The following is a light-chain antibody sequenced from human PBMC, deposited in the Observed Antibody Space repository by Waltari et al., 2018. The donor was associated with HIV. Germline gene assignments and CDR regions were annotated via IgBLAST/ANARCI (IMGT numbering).Light chain of an antibody. CDR2: DAS. CDR3: QQYDNFPRT. J-gene: IGKJ2*01. V-gene: IGKV1-33*01. CDR1: QDINNF. Sequence: DIQMTQSPSSLSASVGDRVTITCQASQDINNFLNWYQQKPGKAPKLLIFDASNLETGVPSRFTGSGSGTHFTFTISSLQPEDIATYYCQQYDNFPRTFGQGTKLQIK.